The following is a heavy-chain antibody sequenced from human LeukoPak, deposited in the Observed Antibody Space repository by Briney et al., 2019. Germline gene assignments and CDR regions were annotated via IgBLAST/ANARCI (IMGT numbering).Heavy chain of an antibody. Sequence: SQTLSLTCTVSGGSISSGGYSWSWIRQPPGKGLEWIGEINHSGSTNYNPSLKSRVTISVDTSKNQFSLKLSSVTAADTAVYYCARGRVKDPSYYYDSSGYSLFDYWGQGTLVTVSS. CDR3: ARGRVKDPSYYYDSSGYSLFDY. CDR2: INHSGST. D-gene: IGHD3-22*01. CDR1: GGSISSGGYS. J-gene: IGHJ4*02. V-gene: IGHV4-30-2*01.